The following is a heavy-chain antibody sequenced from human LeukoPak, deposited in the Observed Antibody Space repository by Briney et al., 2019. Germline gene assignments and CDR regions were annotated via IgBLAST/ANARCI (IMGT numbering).Heavy chain of an antibody. Sequence: GSLRLSCSASGFTFSSYAMHWVRQAPGKGLEYVSAISSNGGSTYYADSVKGRFTISRDNSKNTLYLQMSSLRAEDTAVYYCVKSYYDILTGYSPLGGYFDYWGQGTLVTVSS. V-gene: IGHV3-64D*06. CDR3: VKSYYDILTGYSPLGGYFDY. D-gene: IGHD3-9*01. CDR1: GFTFSSYA. J-gene: IGHJ4*02. CDR2: ISSNGGST.